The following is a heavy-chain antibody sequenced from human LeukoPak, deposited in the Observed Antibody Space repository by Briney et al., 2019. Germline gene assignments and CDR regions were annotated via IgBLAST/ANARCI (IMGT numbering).Heavy chain of an antibody. D-gene: IGHD1-26*01. Sequence: GGSLRLSCAASGFTFSTYGMHWVRQAPGKGLEWVAFIQYDGSDKYYADSVKGRLTISRDNSKNTLYLQMNSLRPEDTAVYYCAKNRSRSFIAHWGQGTLVTVSS. CDR1: GFTFSTYG. J-gene: IGHJ4*02. CDR2: IQYDGSDK. CDR3: AKNRSRSFIAH. V-gene: IGHV3-30*02.